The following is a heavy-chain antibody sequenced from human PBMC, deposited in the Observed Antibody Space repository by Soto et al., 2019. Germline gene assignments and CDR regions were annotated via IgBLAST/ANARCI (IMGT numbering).Heavy chain of an antibody. Sequence: SVKVSCKASGGTFSSYAISWVRQTPGQGLEWMGGIIPIFGTANYAQKFQGRVTITADESTSTAYMELSSLRSEDTAVYYCASWRSRVVPAPGAYYFDYWGQGTLVTVSS. D-gene: IGHD2-2*01. CDR3: ASWRSRVVPAPGAYYFDY. V-gene: IGHV1-69*13. CDR1: GGTFSSYA. J-gene: IGHJ4*02. CDR2: IIPIFGTA.